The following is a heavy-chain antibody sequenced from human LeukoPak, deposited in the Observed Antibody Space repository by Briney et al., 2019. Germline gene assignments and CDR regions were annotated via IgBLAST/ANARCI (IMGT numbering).Heavy chain of an antibody. J-gene: IGHJ4*02. CDR1: GYTFTSYD. CDR3: ARGSDYYDSSGYQGNYFDY. V-gene: IGHV1-8*01. D-gene: IGHD3-22*01. Sequence: ASVKVSCKASGYTFTSYDINWVRQATGQGLEWMGWMNPNSGNTGYAQKFQGRVTMTRNTSISTAYMELSSLRSEDTAVYYCARGSDYYDSSGYQGNYFDYWGQGTLVTVSS. CDR2: MNPNSGNT.